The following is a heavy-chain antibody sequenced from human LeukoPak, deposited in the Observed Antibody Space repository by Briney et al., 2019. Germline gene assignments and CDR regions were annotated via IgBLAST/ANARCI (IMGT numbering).Heavy chain of an antibody. D-gene: IGHD6-19*01. CDR1: GGSISSSSYY. CDR2: IYYSGST. CDR3: ARDLIAVSGTHY. Sequence: PSETLSLTCTVSGGSISSSSYYWGWIRQPPGKGLEWIGSIYYSGSTYYNPSLKSRLTMLVATSKNQFSLKLSSVTAADTAVYYCARDLIAVSGTHYWGQGILVTVSS. J-gene: IGHJ4*02. V-gene: IGHV4-39*07.